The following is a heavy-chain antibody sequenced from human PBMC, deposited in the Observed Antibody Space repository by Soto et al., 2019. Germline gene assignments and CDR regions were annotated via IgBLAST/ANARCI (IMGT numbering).Heavy chain of an antibody. J-gene: IGHJ4*02. D-gene: IGHD1-26*01. CDR1: GFTVSISY. CDR2: IYSDGHT. CDR3: ARRKSCPSTTWFDC. V-gene: IGHV3-66*01. Sequence: EVQLVDSGGALVQPGGSLTLSCAASGFTVSISYMTWVRHVPGKGLEWVSIIYSDGHTYYTDSVRGRFAISRDNSKNTLYLQMSSLRAEDTQFYYVARRKSCPSTTWFDCWGRGTLVTVSS.